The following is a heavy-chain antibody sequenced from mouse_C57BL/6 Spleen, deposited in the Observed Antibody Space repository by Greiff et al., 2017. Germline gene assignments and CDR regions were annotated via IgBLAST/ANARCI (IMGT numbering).Heavy chain of an antibody. D-gene: IGHD1-1*01. CDR3: ARDRDGSSYYAMDY. Sequence: VQLKESGPELVKPGASVKISCKASGYAFSSSWMNWVKQRPGKGLEWIGRIYPGDGDTNYKGKFKGKATLTADKSSSTAYMQLSSLTSEDSAVYFCARDRDGSSYYAMDYWGQGTSVTVSS. V-gene: IGHV1-82*01. CDR2: IYPGDGDT. J-gene: IGHJ4*01. CDR1: GYAFSSSW.